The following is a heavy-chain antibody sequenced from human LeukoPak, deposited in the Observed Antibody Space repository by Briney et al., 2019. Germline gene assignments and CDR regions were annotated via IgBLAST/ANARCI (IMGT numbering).Heavy chain of an antibody. J-gene: IGHJ4*02. CDR2: IYHSGST. D-gene: IGHD2-2*01. CDR1: GYSISSGYY. Sequence: SETLSLTCTVSGYSISSGYYWGWIRQPPGKGLEWIGSIYHSGSTYYNPSLKSRVTISVDTSKNQFSLKLSSVTAADTAVYYCANKVYCSTTSCYHAGYWGQGILVTVSS. V-gene: IGHV4-38-2*02. CDR3: ANKVYCSTTSCYHAGY.